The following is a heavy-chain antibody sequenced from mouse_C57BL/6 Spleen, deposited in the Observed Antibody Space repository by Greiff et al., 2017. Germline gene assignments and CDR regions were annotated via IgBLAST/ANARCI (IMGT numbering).Heavy chain of an antibody. D-gene: IGHD2-3*01. CDR1: GYSITSDY. J-gene: IGHJ1*03. CDR3: ARYRGYDGYYVTYWYFDV. CDR2: ISYSGST. Sequence: EVQLQESGPGLAKPSQTLSLTCSVTGYSITSDYWNWIRKFPGNKLEYMGYISYSGSTYYNPSLKSRISITRDTSKNQYYLQLNSVTTEDTATYYCARYRGYDGYYVTYWYFDVWGTGTTVTVSS. V-gene: IGHV3-8*01.